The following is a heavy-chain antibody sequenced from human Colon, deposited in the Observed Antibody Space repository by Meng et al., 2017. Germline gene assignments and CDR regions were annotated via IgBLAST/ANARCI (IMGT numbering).Heavy chain of an antibody. V-gene: IGHV7-4-1*02. CDR1: GYLFSYYA. CDR2: SNTKTGNP. CDR3: AREGSDSWIDY. Sequence: QVQLVQSGSELKKPGASVKVTCKTSGYLFSYYAMNWVRQAPGRGLEWMGWSNTKTGNPTYAQAFTGRFVFSLDPSVSTAYLQINDLKADDTAVYYCAREGSDSWIDYWGQGTLVTVSS. D-gene: IGHD6-13*01. J-gene: IGHJ4*02.